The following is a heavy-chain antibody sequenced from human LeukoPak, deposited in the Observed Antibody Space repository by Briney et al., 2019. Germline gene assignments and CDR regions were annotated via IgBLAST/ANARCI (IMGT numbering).Heavy chain of an antibody. V-gene: IGHV1-18*01. Sequence: SSVKVSYKASGYTFTNYGIRWVRQAPGQGLECMGWIIGYNGDTNDEQNVQGRVTMTTDTLTGTAYMELRSLRPDDTAVFYCARAPGGSAYGIWLDSWGKGTLVTVSS. D-gene: IGHD3-3*01. J-gene: IGHJ5*01. CDR3: ARAPGGSAYGIWLDS. CDR1: GYTFTNYG. CDR2: IIGYNGDT.